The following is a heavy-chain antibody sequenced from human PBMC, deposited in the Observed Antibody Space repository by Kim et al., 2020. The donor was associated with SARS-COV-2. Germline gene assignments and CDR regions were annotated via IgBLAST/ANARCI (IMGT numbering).Heavy chain of an antibody. V-gene: IGHV4-34*01. D-gene: IGHD6-19*01. Sequence: PSLKSRVTISVDSSKNHFSLKLSSVTAADTAVYYCARGGSSGWYANWFDPWGQGTLVTVSS. J-gene: IGHJ5*02. CDR3: ARGGSSGWYANWFDP.